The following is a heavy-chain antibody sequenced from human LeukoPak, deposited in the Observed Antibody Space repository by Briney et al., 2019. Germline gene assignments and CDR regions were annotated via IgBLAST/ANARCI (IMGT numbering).Heavy chain of an antibody. CDR2: IRSKAYGGTT. CDR3: TRVGGYYYDSSGPRYFDL. Sequence: GGSLRLSCTASGFTFGDYAMSWFRQAPGKGLEWVGFIRSKAYGGTTEYAASVKGRFTISRDDSKSIAYLQMNSLKTEDTAVYYCTRVGGYYYDSSGPRYFDLWGRGTLVTVSS. D-gene: IGHD3-22*01. J-gene: IGHJ2*01. CDR1: GFTFGDYA. V-gene: IGHV3-49*03.